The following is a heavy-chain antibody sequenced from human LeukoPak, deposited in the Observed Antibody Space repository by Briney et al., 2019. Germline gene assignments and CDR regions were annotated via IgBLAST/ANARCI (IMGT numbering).Heavy chain of an antibody. J-gene: IGHJ4*02. Sequence: LSETLSLTCAVSGGSIGSGGYTWSWIRQPPGKGLEWIGYFYHSGSTHYNPSLKSRVTISVDRSENRISLKLRSVSAADTAVYYCARETTGWYRALDSWGQGTLVTVSS. CDR3: ARETTGWYRALDS. CDR1: GGSIGSGGYT. V-gene: IGHV4-30-2*01. CDR2: FYHSGST. D-gene: IGHD6-19*01.